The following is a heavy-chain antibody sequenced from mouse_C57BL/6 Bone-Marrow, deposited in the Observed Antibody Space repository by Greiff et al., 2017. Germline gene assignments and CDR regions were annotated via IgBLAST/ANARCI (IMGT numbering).Heavy chain of an antibody. V-gene: IGHV1-50*01. J-gene: IGHJ4*01. CDR1: GYTFTSYW. CDR2: IDPSDSYT. CDR3: ARGGITYAMDY. Sequence: QVQLQQPGAELVKPGASVKLSCKASGYTFTSYWMQWVKQRPGQGLEWIGEIDPSDSYTNYNQKFKGKATLTVDTSSSTAYMQLSSLTSEDSAVYYCARGGITYAMDYWGQGTSVTVSS.